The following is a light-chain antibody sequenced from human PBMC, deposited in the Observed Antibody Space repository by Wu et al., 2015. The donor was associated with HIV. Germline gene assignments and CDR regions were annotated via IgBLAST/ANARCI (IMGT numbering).Light chain of an antibody. V-gene: IGKV3-20*01. CDR1: QRVSNNY. CDR3: QQFESSTYS. J-gene: IGKJ2*03. Sequence: GERATLSCRASQRVSNNYLVWYQHRPGQPPRLLIYGAYTRAAGIPDRFSGSGSGTDFTLTISRLEPEDFAVYYCQQFESSTYSFGQGTKLEI. CDR2: GAY.